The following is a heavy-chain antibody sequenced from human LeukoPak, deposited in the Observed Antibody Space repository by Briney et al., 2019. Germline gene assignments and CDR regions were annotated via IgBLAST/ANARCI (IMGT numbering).Heavy chain of an antibody. Sequence: GGSLRLSCAASGFTFSSYAMHWVRQAPGKGLEWVAVISYDGSNKYYADSVEGRFTISRDNSKNTLYLQMNRLRAEDTAVYYCARPGLEITIFGVVISWGQGTLVTVSS. CDR3: ARPGLEITIFGVVIS. J-gene: IGHJ4*02. V-gene: IGHV3-30-3*01. D-gene: IGHD3-3*01. CDR1: GFTFSSYA. CDR2: ISYDGSNK.